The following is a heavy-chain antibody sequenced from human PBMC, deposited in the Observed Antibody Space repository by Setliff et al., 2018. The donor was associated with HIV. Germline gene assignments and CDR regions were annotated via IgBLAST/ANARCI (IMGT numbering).Heavy chain of an antibody. CDR3: ARRESRGYHTWFDP. V-gene: IGHV4-4*07. Sequence: SETLSLTCTVSGGSISSYYWSWIRQPAGKGLEWIGRIYTSGRTNYNPSLKSRVAMSIDTSKNQISLKLRSVTAADTAVYYCARRESRGYHTWFDPWGQGTPVTVSS. CDR2: IYTSGRT. D-gene: IGHD3-22*01. J-gene: IGHJ5*02. CDR1: GGSISSYY.